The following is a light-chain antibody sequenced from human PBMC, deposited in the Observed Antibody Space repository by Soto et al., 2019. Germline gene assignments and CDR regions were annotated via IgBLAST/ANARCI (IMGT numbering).Light chain of an antibody. Sequence: EIQMTHSPSTLSASIGDSVTLTFRASQGISNWLAWYQQKPGKAPTLLVYDASKLETGVPSRFRGSGSGTEFTLTISSLQAADFATYYCQQYHNYWTFGQGTKVDIK. J-gene: IGKJ1*01. CDR1: QGISNW. CDR2: DAS. CDR3: QQYHNYWT. V-gene: IGKV1-5*01.